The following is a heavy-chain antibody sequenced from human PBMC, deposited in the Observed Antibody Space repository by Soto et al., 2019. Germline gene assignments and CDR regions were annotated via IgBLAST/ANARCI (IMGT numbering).Heavy chain of an antibody. J-gene: IGHJ4*02. D-gene: IGHD5-12*01. V-gene: IGHV4-34*01. Sequence: TLSLTCAVYGGSFSGYYWSWIRQPPGKGLEWIGEINHSGSTNYNPSLKSRVTISVDTSKNQFSLKLSSVTAADTAVYYCARGSGSGYDSLDYWGQGTLVTVSS. CDR1: GGSFSGYY. CDR3: ARGSGSGYDSLDY. CDR2: INHSGST.